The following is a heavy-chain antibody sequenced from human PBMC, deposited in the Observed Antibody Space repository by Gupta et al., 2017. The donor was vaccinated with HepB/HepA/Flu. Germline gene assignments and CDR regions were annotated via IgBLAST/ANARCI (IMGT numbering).Heavy chain of an antibody. D-gene: IGHD4-17*01. CDR3: ASITAGDYVLVND. V-gene: IGHV4-59*01. J-gene: IGHJ4*02. Sequence: QVPLQEAGPGLVKPSETLSLTCTVSGCSIRNNFWSWIRQTPGKGLDWFGYKSYNGTTNYNPSLKSRRTIALETSKNQFSLRLNSVTAAASAVDYWASITAGDYVLVNDWGQGSRVTVSS. CDR2: KSYNGTT. CDR1: GCSIRNNF.